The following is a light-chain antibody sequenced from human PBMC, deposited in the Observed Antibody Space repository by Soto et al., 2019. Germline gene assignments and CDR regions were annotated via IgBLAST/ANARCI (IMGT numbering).Light chain of an antibody. CDR2: GAS. CDR1: QSVSSSY. CDR3: QQYSMSPRT. V-gene: IGKV3-20*01. J-gene: IGKJ1*01. Sequence: EIVLTQSPGTLSLSPGERATLSCRASQSVSSSYLAWYQQKPGQAPRLLIYGASSRATGIPERFSGSGSGTDFTLTITRLEPEDFAVYYCQQYSMSPRTFGQGTKVDIK.